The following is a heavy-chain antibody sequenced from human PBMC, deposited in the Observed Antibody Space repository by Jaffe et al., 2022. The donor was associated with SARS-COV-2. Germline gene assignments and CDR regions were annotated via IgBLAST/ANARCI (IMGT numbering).Heavy chain of an antibody. CDR1: GFTFSNYW. D-gene: IGHD1-26*01. V-gene: IGHV3-7*03. CDR3: ARDRSGTYYADAFDV. CDR2: IKQDGSDK. Sequence: EVQLVESGGGLVQPGGALRLSCAASGFTFSNYWMSWVRQAPGTGLEWVAFIKQDGSDKYYVDSVKGRFTISRDNAKNSLFLQMNSVRAEDTAVYYCARDRSGTYYADAFDVWGQGTMVTVSS. J-gene: IGHJ3*01.